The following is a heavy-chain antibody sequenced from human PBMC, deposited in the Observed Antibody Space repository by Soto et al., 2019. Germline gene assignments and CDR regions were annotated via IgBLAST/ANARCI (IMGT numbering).Heavy chain of an antibody. V-gene: IGHV3-30*09. J-gene: IGHJ6*02. CDR1: GFTFSSYA. D-gene: IGHD1-26*01. Sequence: GGSLRLSCAASGFTFSSYAMRWVRQAPGEGLEWVAVISYDGSNKYYADSVKGRFAISRDNSKNTLYLQMNSLRPEDTAVYYCARDLVGATSGGYYYGMDVWGQGTTVTVSS. CDR3: ARDLVGATSGGYYYGMDV. CDR2: ISYDGSNK.